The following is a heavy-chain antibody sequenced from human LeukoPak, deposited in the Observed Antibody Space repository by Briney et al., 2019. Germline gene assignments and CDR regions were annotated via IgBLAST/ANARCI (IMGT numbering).Heavy chain of an antibody. D-gene: IGHD3-16*02. Sequence: KPSETLSLTCTVSGGSISSYYWSWIRQPPGKGLEWIGYIYYSGSTNYNPSLKSRVTISVDTSKNQFSLKLSSATAADTAVYYCARATYDYVWGSYRSFDYWGQGTLVTVSS. V-gene: IGHV4-59*01. CDR2: IYYSGST. CDR1: GGSISSYY. CDR3: ARATYDYVWGSYRSFDY. J-gene: IGHJ4*02.